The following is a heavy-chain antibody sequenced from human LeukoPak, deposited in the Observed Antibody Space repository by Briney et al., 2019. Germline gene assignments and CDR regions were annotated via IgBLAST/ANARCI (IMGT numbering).Heavy chain of an antibody. J-gene: IGHJ4*02. CDR3: ARDQLSGDSYADY. Sequence: ASVKVSCTASGYTFTGYYMHWVRQAPGQGLEWMGRINPNSGDTNYAQKFQGRATMTRDTSISTAYMELSRLRSDDTAVYYCARDQLSGDSYADYWGQGTLVTVSS. V-gene: IGHV1-2*06. CDR1: GYTFTGYY. CDR2: INPNSGDT. D-gene: IGHD5-18*01.